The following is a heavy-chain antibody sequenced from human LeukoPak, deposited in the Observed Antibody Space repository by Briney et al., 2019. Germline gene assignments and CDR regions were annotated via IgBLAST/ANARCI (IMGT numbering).Heavy chain of an antibody. Sequence: ASVEVSCKTSGYTFTSYGISWVRQAPGQRLEWMGWISAYNGNTNYAQKLQGRVTMTTDTSTSTAYMELRSLRSDDTAVFYCARDAATLHGSGTLIFDYRGQGTLVTVSS. D-gene: IGHD3-10*01. CDR3: ARDAATLHGSGTLIFDY. CDR1: GYTFTSYG. V-gene: IGHV1-18*01. CDR2: ISAYNGNT. J-gene: IGHJ4*02.